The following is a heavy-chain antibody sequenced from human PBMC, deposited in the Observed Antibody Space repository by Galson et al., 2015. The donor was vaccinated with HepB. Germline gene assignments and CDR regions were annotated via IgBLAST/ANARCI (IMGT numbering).Heavy chain of an antibody. V-gene: IGHV3-74*01. Sequence: SLRLSCAASGFTFRTYWMHWVRQAPGKGLVWVSRISSDGTTTTYADSVKGRFTISRDNAKDTLYLQMNTLRAEDTAVYYCATYYYGSGQFYNSAFDIWGQGTMVTVSS. D-gene: IGHD3-10*01. J-gene: IGHJ3*02. CDR3: ATYYYGSGQFYNSAFDI. CDR2: ISSDGTTT. CDR1: GFTFRTYW.